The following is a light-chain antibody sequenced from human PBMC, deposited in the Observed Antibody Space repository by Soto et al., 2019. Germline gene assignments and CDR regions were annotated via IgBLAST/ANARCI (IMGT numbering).Light chain of an antibody. CDR2: DVS. CDR3: SSYTTISSYV. J-gene: IGLJ1*01. Sequence: QSALTQPASVSGSPGQSITISCTGTSSDIGGYGYVSWYQQHPGKAPKLMIYDVSTRPSGVSNRFSGSKSGNTASLIISGLQAEDEADYYCSSYTTISSYVFGTGTKLTVL. CDR1: SSDIGGYGY. V-gene: IGLV2-14*03.